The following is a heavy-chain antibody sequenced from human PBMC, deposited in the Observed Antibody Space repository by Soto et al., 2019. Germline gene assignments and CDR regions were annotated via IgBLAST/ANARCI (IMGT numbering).Heavy chain of an antibody. V-gene: IGHV4-59*03. CDR2: VSHTGST. CDR1: GGSMNYYY. CDR3: ARYSPPKKAYDSNPGWFDP. D-gene: IGHD3-22*01. Sequence: QVQLQESGPGQVKPSETLSLTCSVSGGSMNYYYWTWIRQPPGKGLEWIGSVSHTGSTTYSPSLKSRHVISLDTSSNQFSLTLSSVTAADTAVYFCARYSPPKKAYDSNPGWFDPWGQGTLVAITS. J-gene: IGHJ5*02.